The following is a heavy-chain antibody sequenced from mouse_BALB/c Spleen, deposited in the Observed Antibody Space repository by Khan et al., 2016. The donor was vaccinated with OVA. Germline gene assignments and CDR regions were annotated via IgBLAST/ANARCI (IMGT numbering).Heavy chain of an antibody. CDR1: GFDFSRYW. J-gene: IGHJ3*01. CDR3: ARPYRYDGRAWFAY. Sequence: EVKLLEHGGGLVQPGGSLKLSCAASGFDFSRYWMSWVRQAPGKGLEWIGEINPDSSTINYTPSLKDKFIISRDNAKNTLYLQMSKVRSEDTALYYCARPYRYDGRAWFAYWGQGTLVTVSA. D-gene: IGHD2-14*01. CDR2: INPDSSTI. V-gene: IGHV4-1*02.